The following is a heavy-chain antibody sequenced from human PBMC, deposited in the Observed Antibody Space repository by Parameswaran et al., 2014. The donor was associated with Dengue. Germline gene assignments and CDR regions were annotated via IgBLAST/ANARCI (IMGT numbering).Heavy chain of an antibody. CDR3: ASLRSYSSGYYRPVKAYDY. D-gene: IGHD3-22*01. Sequence: WIRQPPGKGLEWIGEINHSGSTNYNPSLKSRVTISVDTSKNQFSLKLSSVTAADTAVYYCASLRSYSSGYYRPVKAYDYWGQGTLVTVSS. V-gene: IGHV4-34*01. J-gene: IGHJ4*02. CDR2: INHSGST.